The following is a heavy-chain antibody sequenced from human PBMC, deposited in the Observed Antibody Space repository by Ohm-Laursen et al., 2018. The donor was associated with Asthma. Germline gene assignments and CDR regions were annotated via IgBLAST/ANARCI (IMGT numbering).Heavy chain of an antibody. CDR3: ARDRGYSYGSVDY. CDR2: IWYDGSNK. V-gene: IGHV3-33*01. D-gene: IGHD5-18*01. CDR1: GFTFISYG. J-gene: IGHJ4*02. Sequence: SLRLSCAASGFTFISYGMHWVRPAPGKGLEWVAVIWYDGSNKYYADSVMGRFTISRDNSKNTLYLQMNSLRAEYSAVYYCARDRGYSYGSVDYWGQGTLVTVSS.